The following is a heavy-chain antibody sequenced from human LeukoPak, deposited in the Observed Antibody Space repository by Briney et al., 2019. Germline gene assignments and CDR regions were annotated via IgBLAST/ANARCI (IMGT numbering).Heavy chain of an antibody. CDR3: AELGITMIGGV. J-gene: IGHJ6*04. D-gene: IGHD3-10*02. Sequence: GVSLRLSCAASGFTFSSYEMNWVRQAPGKGLEWVSYISSSGSTIYYADSVKGRFTISRDNAKNSLYLQMNSLRAEDTAVYYCAELGITMIGGVWGKGTTITISS. CDR1: GFTFSSYE. CDR2: ISSSGSTI. V-gene: IGHV3-48*03.